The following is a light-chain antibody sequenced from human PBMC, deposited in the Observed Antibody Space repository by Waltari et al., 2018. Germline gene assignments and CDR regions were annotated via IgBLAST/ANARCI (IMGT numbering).Light chain of an antibody. J-gene: IGKJ2*01. CDR2: KAS. V-gene: IGKV1-5*03. CDR1: QRISSW. Sequence: DIQMTQSPSTLSASVGDRVTITCRASQRISSWLAWYQQKPGKAPKLLISKASSLESGVPSRFSGSGSGTEFTLTISSLQPDDFATYYCQQYNSYSPTFGQGTKLEIK. CDR3: QQYNSYSPT.